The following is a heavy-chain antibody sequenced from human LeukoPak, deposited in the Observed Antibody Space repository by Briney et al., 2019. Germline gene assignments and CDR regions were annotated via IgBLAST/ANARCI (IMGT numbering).Heavy chain of an antibody. CDR3: AKYCSGGNCYSGLY. CDR2: FRSSGGST. V-gene: IGHV3-23*01. Sequence: QPGGSLRLSCAASGFTSSSYAMHWVRQAPGKGLEWVSTFRSSGGSTYYADSVKGRFTISRDSSTNTLFLQMNSLRAEDTAVYYCAKYCSGGNCYSGLYWGQGTLVTVSS. D-gene: IGHD2-15*01. J-gene: IGHJ4*02. CDR1: GFTSSSYA.